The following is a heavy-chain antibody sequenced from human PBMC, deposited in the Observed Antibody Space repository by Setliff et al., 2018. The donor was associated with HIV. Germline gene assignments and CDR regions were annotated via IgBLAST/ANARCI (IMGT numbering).Heavy chain of an antibody. V-gene: IGHV1-69-2*01. CDR3: ATVRIVGATEFDY. J-gene: IGHJ4*02. CDR1: GYTFTGYF. CDR2: VDPEDGET. D-gene: IGHD1-26*01. Sequence: GASVKVSCKASGYTFTGYFIHWVRQAPGQGLEWMGRVDPEDGETRYAMKFQGSGTISADTSTDTTYLSLTSLRSQDTAVYYCATVRIVGATEFDYWGQGTVVTVSS.